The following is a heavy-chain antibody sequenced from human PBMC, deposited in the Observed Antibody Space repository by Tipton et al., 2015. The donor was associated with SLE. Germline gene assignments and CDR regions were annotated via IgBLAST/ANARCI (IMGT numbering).Heavy chain of an antibody. J-gene: IGHJ4*02. V-gene: IGHV1-69*05. Sequence: QSGPEVKKPGSSVKVSCKASGGTFSNYAISWVRQAPGQGLEWMGGIIPVFGTANYAQKFRGRVMITTDESTSTASMEVGSLTSEDSAVYYCARGSPSAAADSSVRMEIYYWGQGTLVTVSS. CDR1: GGTFSNYA. D-gene: IGHD6-13*01. CDR2: IIPVFGTA. CDR3: ARGSPSAAADSSVRMEIYY.